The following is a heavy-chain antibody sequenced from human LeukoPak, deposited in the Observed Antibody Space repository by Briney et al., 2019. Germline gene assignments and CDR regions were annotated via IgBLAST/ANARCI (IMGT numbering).Heavy chain of an antibody. CDR1: GFTFRNSW. CDR2: IKQEGTEK. Sequence: GGSPRLSCAASGFTFRNSWMSWVRQAPGKGLEWVANIKQEGTEKNYVDSVKGRFTISSDNARNSLYLQMNSLRAEDTAVYYCARDGGGPLDWGQGTLVTASS. CDR3: ARDGGGPLD. V-gene: IGHV3-7*01. J-gene: IGHJ4*02. D-gene: IGHD3-10*01.